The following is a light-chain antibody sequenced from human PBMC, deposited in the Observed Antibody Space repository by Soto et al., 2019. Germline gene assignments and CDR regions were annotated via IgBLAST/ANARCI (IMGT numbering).Light chain of an antibody. V-gene: IGLV2-14*01. CDR3: SSYTNSSTLEDVV. CDR2: DVS. CDR1: SSDVGGYNY. Sequence: QSALTQPASVSGSPGQSITISCTGTSSDVGGYNYVSWYQQHPGKAPKLMIYDVSNRPSGVSNRFSGSKSGNTASLTISGLQAEDEADYYCSSYTNSSTLEDVVFGGGTKLTVL. J-gene: IGLJ2*01.